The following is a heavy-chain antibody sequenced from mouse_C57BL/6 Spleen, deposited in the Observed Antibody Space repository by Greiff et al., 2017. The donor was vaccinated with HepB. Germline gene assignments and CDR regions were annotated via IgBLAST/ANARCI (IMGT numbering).Heavy chain of an antibody. V-gene: IGHV14-3*02. CDR1: GYNIKDIY. CDR3: RISTSNA. J-gene: IGHJ2*01. Sequence: EVQLQQSGAELVKPAASLKLSCTASGYNIKDIYIHWVKQRPEKGLERIRRTDPANGNTKYDPKFQGTATITAETSSNTAYLQLSSLTSEDTAVYYRRISTSNAWGQGTTLTVSS. D-gene: IGHD2-5*01. CDR2: TDPANGNT.